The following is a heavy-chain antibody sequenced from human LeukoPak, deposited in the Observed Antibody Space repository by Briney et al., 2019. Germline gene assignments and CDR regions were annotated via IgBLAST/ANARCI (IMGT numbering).Heavy chain of an antibody. V-gene: IGHV1-18*03. J-gene: IGHJ4*02. D-gene: IGHD5-24*01. Sequence: EASVKVSCKASGYTFKNYGVSWVRQAPGQGFEWMGWISASNGNTNYAQKFQGRVTMTTDTSTSTAYMELSSLRSEDMAIYYCAIRDGHTDHWGQGTLVTVSS. CDR1: GYTFKNYG. CDR3: AIRDGHTDH. CDR2: ISASNGNT.